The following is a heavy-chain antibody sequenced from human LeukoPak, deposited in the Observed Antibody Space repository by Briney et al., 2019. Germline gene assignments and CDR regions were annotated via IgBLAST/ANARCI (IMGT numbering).Heavy chain of an antibody. CDR2: IYYSGST. V-gene: IGHV4-39*07. CDR3: ARSSYDGYNPFDY. J-gene: IGHJ4*02. D-gene: IGHD5-24*01. CDR1: GGSISSSSYY. Sequence: PSETLSLTCTVSGGSISSSSYYWGWIRQPPGKGLEWIGSIYYSGSTYYNPSLKSRVTISVDTSKNQFSLKLSSVTAADTAVYYCARSSYDGYNPFDYWGQGTLVTVSS.